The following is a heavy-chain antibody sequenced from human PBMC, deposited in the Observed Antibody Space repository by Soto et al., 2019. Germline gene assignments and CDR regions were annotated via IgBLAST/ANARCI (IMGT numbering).Heavy chain of an antibody. J-gene: IGHJ6*02. D-gene: IGHD1-26*01. V-gene: IGHV3-30-3*01. CDR1: GFTFSSYA. Sequence: GGSLRLSCAASGFTFSSYAMHWVRQAPGKGLEWVAVISYDGSNKYDADSVKGRFTISRDNSKNTLYLQMNSLRAEDTAVYYCARGQGSYYYYYYGMDVWGQGTTVTVSS. CDR2: ISYDGSNK. CDR3: ARGQGSYYYYYYGMDV.